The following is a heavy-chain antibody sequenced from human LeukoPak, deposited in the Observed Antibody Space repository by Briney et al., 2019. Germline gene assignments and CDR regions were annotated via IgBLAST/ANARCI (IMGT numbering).Heavy chain of an antibody. CDR3: ARWGSRGGFDY. CDR1: GGSFSGYY. J-gene: IGHJ4*02. Sequence: PSETLSLTCAVYGGSFSGYYWSWIRQPPGKGLEWIGYIYYSGSTNYNPSLKSRVTISVDTSKNQFSLKLSSVTAADTAVYYCARWGSRGGFDYWGQGTLVTVSS. D-gene: IGHD3-16*01. CDR2: IYYSGST. V-gene: IGHV4-59*01.